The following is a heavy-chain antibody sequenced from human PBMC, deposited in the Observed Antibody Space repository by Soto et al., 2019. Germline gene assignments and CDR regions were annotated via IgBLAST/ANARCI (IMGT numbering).Heavy chain of an antibody. Sequence: QVQLVESGGGVVQPGRSLRLSCATSGFTFSSYGMHWVRQGPGKGLEWVAVIWYDGTNKYYADSVNGRFTISRDDSKKTLYLQMNGLRAEDTAVYYCARGPMTTVTTWGDWYFDLWGRGTLVTVSS. J-gene: IGHJ2*01. CDR1: GFTFSSYG. CDR3: ARGPMTTVTTWGDWYFDL. D-gene: IGHD4-17*01. V-gene: IGHV3-33*01. CDR2: IWYDGTNK.